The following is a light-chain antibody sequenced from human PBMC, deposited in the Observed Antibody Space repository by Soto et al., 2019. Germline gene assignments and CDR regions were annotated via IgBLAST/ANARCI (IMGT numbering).Light chain of an antibody. V-gene: IGKV3-15*01. Sequence: EIVMTQSPATLSVSPGERATLSCRASQSVSSNLAWYQQKPGQAPRLLIYGASTRATGIPARFSGSGSGTEVTLTISSLQSEDFAVYYCQQYNNWPFFGGGTKVEIK. CDR1: QSVSSN. CDR3: QQYNNWPF. CDR2: GAS. J-gene: IGKJ4*01.